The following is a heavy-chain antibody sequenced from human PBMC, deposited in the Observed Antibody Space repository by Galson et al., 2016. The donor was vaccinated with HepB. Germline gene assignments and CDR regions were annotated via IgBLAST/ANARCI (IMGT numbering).Heavy chain of an antibody. J-gene: IGHJ4*02. Sequence: SLRLSCATSGFTFSNYWMTWVRQAPGKGLEWVANIRPDGGLSYHVESVQGRFTISRDNTRSSLYLQMNSLRGEDTAVYYCVREPSAKAYYYDFWGQGTLVTVTP. CDR2: IRPDGGLS. CDR3: VREPSAKAYYYDF. V-gene: IGHV3-7*03. CDR1: GFTFSNYW. D-gene: IGHD2-21*01.